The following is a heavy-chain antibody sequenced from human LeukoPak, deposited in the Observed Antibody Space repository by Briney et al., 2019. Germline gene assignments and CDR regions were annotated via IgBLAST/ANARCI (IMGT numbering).Heavy chain of an antibody. D-gene: IGHD4-17*01. V-gene: IGHV3-23*01. CDR1: GFTFRSYA. CDR3: ARDPNGDYIGAFDM. Sequence: GGSLRLSCATSGFTFRSYAMIWVRQAPERGLPWVSGISGSGTYYADFAKGRLTISRDNSKNTLYLQMNSLRAEDTATYYCARDPNGDYIGAFDMWGQGTMVTVS. J-gene: IGHJ3*02. CDR2: ISGSGT.